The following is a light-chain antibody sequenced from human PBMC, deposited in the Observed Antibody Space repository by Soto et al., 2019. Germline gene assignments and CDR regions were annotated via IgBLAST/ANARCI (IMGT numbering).Light chain of an antibody. CDR2: DAS. Sequence: EIVLTQSPATLSLSPGERATLSCRASQSFSSYLAWYQRKPGQAPRLLIYDASNRATGIPARFSGSGSGTDFTLTISSLEPEDFAVYYCQQRSNWPPTFGQGTRLRL. CDR3: QQRSNWPPT. J-gene: IGKJ5*01. CDR1: QSFSSY. V-gene: IGKV3-11*01.